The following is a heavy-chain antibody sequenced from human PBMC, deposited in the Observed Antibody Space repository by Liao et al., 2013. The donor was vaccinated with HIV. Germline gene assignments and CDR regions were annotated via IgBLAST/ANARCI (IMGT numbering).Heavy chain of an antibody. V-gene: IGHV4-59*12. Sequence: QVQLQESGPGLVKPSETLSLTCTVSGGSIRSYYWSWIRQPPGKGLEWIGNIYYSGSTDYNPSLKSRVTISVDTSKNHFSLKLSSVTAADTAVYYCARTLDYWGQGNPGHRLL. CDR3: ARTLDY. J-gene: IGHJ4*02. CDR1: GGSIRSYY. CDR2: IYYSGST.